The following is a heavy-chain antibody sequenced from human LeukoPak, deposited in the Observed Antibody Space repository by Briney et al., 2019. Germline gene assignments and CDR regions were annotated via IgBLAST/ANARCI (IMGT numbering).Heavy chain of an antibody. CDR1: GYTFTSYG. J-gene: IGHJ3*02. CDR2: ISAYNGNT. V-gene: IGHV1-18*01. Sequence: ASVKVSCKASGYTFTSYGISWVRQAPGQGLEWMGWISAYNGNTNYAQKLQGRVTMTTDTSTSTAYMELRSLRSDDTAVYYCARVSSSKVRDAFDIWGQGTMVTVSS. CDR3: ARVSSSKVRDAFDI. D-gene: IGHD6-6*01.